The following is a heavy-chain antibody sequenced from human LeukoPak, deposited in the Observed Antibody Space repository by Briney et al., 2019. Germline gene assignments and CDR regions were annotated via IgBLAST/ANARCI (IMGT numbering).Heavy chain of an antibody. V-gene: IGHV1-2*02. CDR3: ARLKYCSSTSCLTNLLPPFDY. CDR2: INPKNGGT. J-gene: IGHJ4*02. Sequence: VASVKVSCKASRNIFTGYFIHWVRQAPGQGLEWMGWINPKNGGTNPAEKFQGRVTMTRDTSLSTAFMELSRLRSDDTAVYYCARLKYCSSTSCLTNLLPPFDYWGQGTLVTVSS. CDR1: RNIFTGYF. D-gene: IGHD2-2*01.